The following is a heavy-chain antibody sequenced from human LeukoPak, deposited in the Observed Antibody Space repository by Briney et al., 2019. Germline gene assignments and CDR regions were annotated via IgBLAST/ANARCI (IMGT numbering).Heavy chain of an antibody. CDR2: ISGSGGNT. CDR3: AKPARTDAFDI. Sequence: ETLSLTCTVSGGSISSYYWSWIRQPPGKGLEWVSSISGSGGNTYYADSVKGRFTISRDNSKNTLSLQMNSLRADDTAVYYCAKPARTDAFDIWGQGTLVTVSS. CDR1: GGSISSYY. J-gene: IGHJ3*02. D-gene: IGHD1-14*01. V-gene: IGHV3-23*01.